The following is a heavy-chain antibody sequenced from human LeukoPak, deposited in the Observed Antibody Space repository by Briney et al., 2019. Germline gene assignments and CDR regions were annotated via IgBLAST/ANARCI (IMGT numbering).Heavy chain of an antibody. J-gene: IGHJ3*02. Sequence: PSETLSLTCAVYGGSFSGYYWSWIRQPPGKGLEWIGEINHSGSTNYNPSLKSRVTISVDTSKNQFSLKLSSVTAADTAVYYCARGEIEAYAFDIWGQGTTVTVSS. V-gene: IGHV4-34*01. CDR1: GGSFSGYY. CDR3: ARGEIEAYAFDI. CDR2: INHSGST. D-gene: IGHD5-24*01.